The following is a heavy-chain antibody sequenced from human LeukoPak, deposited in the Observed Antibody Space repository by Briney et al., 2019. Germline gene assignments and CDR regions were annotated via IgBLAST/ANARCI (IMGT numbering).Heavy chain of an antibody. V-gene: IGHV4-30-4*08. CDR2: ISYSGST. J-gene: IGHJ4*02. CDR1: GASISNGDYH. D-gene: IGHD6-13*01. Sequence: SQTLSLTCTVSGASISNGDYHWSWIRQPPGKGLEWIGYISYSGSTYYNPSLKSRLTISVDTSKNQFSLKLSSVTATDAAVYYCARSTAAGTYYFDYWGQGTLVTVSS. CDR3: ARSTAAGTYYFDY.